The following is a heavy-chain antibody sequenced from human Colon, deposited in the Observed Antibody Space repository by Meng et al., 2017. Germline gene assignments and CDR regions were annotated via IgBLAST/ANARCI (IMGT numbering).Heavy chain of an antibody. Sequence: GESLKISCAASGFRFNNFGMTWVRQGPGKGLECVAAITSSGGNTYYADSVKGRFTISRDNSQNTLYLQMNSLRVEDTAVYYCAKESVGTYSLYSFDSWGQGTLVTVSS. J-gene: IGHJ4*02. CDR1: GFRFNNFG. CDR3: AKESVGTYSLYSFDS. V-gene: IGHV3-23*01. CDR2: ITSSGGNT. D-gene: IGHD4-11*01.